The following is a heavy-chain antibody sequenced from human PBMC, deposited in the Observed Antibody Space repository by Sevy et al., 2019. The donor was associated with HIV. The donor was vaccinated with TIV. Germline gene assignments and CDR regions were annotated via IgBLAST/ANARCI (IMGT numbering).Heavy chain of an antibody. D-gene: IGHD5-12*01. CDR3: AREGSPYDTYYYYYGMDV. CDR1: GFTFNSYW. J-gene: IGHJ6*02. V-gene: IGHV3-7*01. CDR2: IKQDGSEK. Sequence: GGSLRLSCAAPGFTFNSYWMSWVRQAPGKGLEWVANIKQDGSEKYYVDSVKGRFTISRDNSQNSLFLQMNTLRAEDTAVYYCAREGSPYDTYYYYYGMDVWGQGTTVTVSS.